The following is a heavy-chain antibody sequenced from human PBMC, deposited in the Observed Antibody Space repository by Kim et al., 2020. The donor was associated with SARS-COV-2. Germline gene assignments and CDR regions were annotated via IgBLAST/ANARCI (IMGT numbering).Heavy chain of an antibody. J-gene: IGHJ4*02. CDR3: AKQGGGNSGFDY. V-gene: IGHV3-30*18. D-gene: IGHD2-21*02. CDR1: GFTFSSYG. CDR2: ISYDGSNK. Sequence: GGSLRLSCAASGFTFSSYGMHWVRQAPGKGLEWVAVISYDGSNKYYADSVKGRFTISRDNSKNTLYLQMNSLRAEDTAVYYCAKQGGGNSGFDYWGQGTLVTISS.